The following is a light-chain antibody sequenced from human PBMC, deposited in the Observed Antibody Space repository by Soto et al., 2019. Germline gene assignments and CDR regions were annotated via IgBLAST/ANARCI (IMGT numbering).Light chain of an antibody. V-gene: IGKV1-5*01. CDR1: QSINAR. Sequence: DIQMTQSPFTLSASVGDRVTITCRASQSINARLAWHQQKPGKAPKVLIYDASNLESGVPSRFSGSGSGREFTLTISSLQPDYFATYYCQQYNSYPWTFGPGTKV. CDR3: QQYNSYPWT. J-gene: IGKJ1*01. CDR2: DAS.